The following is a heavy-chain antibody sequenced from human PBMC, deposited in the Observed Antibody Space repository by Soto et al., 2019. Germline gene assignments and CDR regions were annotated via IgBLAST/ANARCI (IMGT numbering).Heavy chain of an antibody. CDR2: ISWNSGSI. CDR1: GFTFDDYA. Sequence: PGGSLRLSCAASGFTFDDYAMHWVRQAPGKGLEWVSGISWNSGSIGYADSVKGRFTISRDNAKNSLYLQMNSLRAEDTALYYCAKDPYGSGSYSDYFDYWGQGTLVTVS. J-gene: IGHJ4*02. D-gene: IGHD3-10*01. V-gene: IGHV3-9*01. CDR3: AKDPYGSGSYSDYFDY.